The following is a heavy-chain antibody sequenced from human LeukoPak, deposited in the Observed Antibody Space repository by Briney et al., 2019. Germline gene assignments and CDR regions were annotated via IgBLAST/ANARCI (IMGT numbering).Heavy chain of an antibody. CDR3: ARHGGAWEGYSYGTPLDY. CDR1: GYSFTSYW. J-gene: IGHJ4*02. V-gene: IGHV5-51*01. D-gene: IGHD5-18*01. CDR2: IYPGDSDT. Sequence: GESLKISCKGSGYSFTSYWIGWVRQMPGKGLEWMGIIYPGDSDTRYSPSFQGQVTISADKSISTAYLQWSSLKASDTAMYYCARHGGAWEGYSYGTPLDYRGQGTLVTVSS.